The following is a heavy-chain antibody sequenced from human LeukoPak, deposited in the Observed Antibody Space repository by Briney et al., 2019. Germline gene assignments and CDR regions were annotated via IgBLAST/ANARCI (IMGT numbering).Heavy chain of an antibody. CDR3: ARDREDGAVQGHGMDV. D-gene: IGHD3-10*01. CDR2: IYYSGST. V-gene: IGHV4-59*01. CDR1: GGSISSYY. Sequence: SETLSLTCTVSGGSISSYYWSWIRQPPGKGLEWTGYIYYSGSTNYNPSLKSRVTISVDTSKNQFSLKLSSVTAADTAVYYCARDREDGAVQGHGMDVWGQGTTVTVSS. J-gene: IGHJ6*02.